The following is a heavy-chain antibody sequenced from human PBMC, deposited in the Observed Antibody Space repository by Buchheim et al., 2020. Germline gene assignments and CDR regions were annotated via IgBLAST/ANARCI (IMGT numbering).Heavy chain of an antibody. V-gene: IGHV3-72*01. CDR1: GFTFSDHY. Sequence: EVQLVESGGGLVQPGGSLRLSCAASGFTFSDHYMDWVRQAPGKGLEWVGRIRNKANTYTTEYAASVKGRFTISRDDSKNSLYLQMNSLRAEDTAVYYCATKGGYSYGDDAFDIWGQGT. D-gene: IGHD5-18*01. CDR2: IRNKANTYTT. CDR3: ATKGGYSYGDDAFDI. J-gene: IGHJ3*02.